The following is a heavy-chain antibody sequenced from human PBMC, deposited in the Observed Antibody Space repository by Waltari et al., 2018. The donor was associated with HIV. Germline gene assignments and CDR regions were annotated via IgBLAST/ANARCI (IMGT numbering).Heavy chain of an antibody. CDR2: VNHSGNT. Sequence: QVYLQESGPGLVKPSETLSLTCIVSGASIRDNTWWSWVRQPPEKGLEWIGEVNHSGNTNYNPSLWGRVSISVDNSKNQFSLTLTSVTAADTAVYYCATHLAGSTNGWRTEGGHWGQGTLITVSS. D-gene: IGHD6-19*01. V-gene: IGHV4-4*02. CDR1: GASIRDNTW. CDR3: ATHLAGSTNGWRTEGGH. J-gene: IGHJ4*02.